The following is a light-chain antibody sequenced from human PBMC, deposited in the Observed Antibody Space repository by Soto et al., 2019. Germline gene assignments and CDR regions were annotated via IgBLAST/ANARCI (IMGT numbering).Light chain of an antibody. CDR3: QVRDVWPS. CDR2: DAS. Sequence: IVLTQSPVTLALSPGERAVLSCRASQSVSTSLAWYQHKPGQAPRLFIYDASKRAPGVPARFSGSGSGTDFTLTISSLEHEEFAVYYCQVRDVWPSFGQGTRVEIK. CDR1: QSVSTS. V-gene: IGKV3-11*01. J-gene: IGKJ1*01.